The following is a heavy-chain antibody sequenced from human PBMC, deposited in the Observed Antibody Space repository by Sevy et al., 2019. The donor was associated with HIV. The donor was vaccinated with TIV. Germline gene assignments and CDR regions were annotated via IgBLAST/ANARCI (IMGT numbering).Heavy chain of an antibody. D-gene: IGHD1-26*01. V-gene: IGHV3-15*01. Sequence: GGSLRLSYAASGFTFSNAWMSWVRQAPGKGLEWVGRIKSKTDGGTTDYAAPVKGRFTISRDDSKNTLYLQMNSLKTEDTAVYYCTTDFVGATIYYYYGMDVWGQGTTVTVSS. CDR3: TTDFVGATIYYYYGMDV. J-gene: IGHJ6*02. CDR2: IKSKTDGGTT. CDR1: GFTFSNAW.